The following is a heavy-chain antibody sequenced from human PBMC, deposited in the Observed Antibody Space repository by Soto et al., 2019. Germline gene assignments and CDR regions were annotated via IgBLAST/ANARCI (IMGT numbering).Heavy chain of an antibody. D-gene: IGHD6-19*01. V-gene: IGHV1-3*01. Sequence: ASVKVSCKASGYTFTNYALHWVRQAPGQRLEWMGWINAGNGNTKYSQKFQGRVTITRDTSASTAYMELSGLRSEDTAVYYCARDRPYSSCWRVNNWFDPWGQGTLVTVSS. J-gene: IGHJ5*02. CDR3: ARDRPYSSCWRVNNWFDP. CDR1: GYTFTNYA. CDR2: INAGNGNT.